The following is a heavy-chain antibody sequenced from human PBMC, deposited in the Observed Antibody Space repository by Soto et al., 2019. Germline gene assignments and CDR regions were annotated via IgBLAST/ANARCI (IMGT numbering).Heavy chain of an antibody. V-gene: IGHV3-13*01. CDR2: IGTAGDT. Sequence: GGSLRLSCAASGFTFSSYDMHWVRQATGKGLEWVSAIGTAGDTYYPGSVKGRFTISRENAKNSLYLQMNSLRAEDTAVYYCARGDSHYDFWSGYPVGAFDIWGQGTMVTVSS. D-gene: IGHD3-3*01. CDR1: GFTFSSYD. J-gene: IGHJ3*02. CDR3: ARGDSHYDFWSGYPVGAFDI.